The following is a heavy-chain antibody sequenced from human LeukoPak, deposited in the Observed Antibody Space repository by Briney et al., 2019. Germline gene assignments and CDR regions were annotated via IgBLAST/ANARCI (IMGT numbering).Heavy chain of an antibody. Sequence: PGRALRLSCAASGFTLSSYAMHWVRQAPGKGLEWVAVISYDGSNKYYADSVKGRFTISRDNYKNTLYLQMNSLRAEDTAVYYCARVGGNFLTFEYWGEGTRVTVSS. CDR2: ISYDGSNK. CDR1: GFTLSSYA. V-gene: IGHV3-30-3*01. D-gene: IGHD4-23*01. CDR3: ARVGGNFLTFEY. J-gene: IGHJ4*02.